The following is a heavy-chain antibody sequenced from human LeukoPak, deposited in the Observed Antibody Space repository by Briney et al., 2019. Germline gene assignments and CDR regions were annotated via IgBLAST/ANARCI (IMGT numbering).Heavy chain of an antibody. J-gene: IGHJ4*02. CDR3: AKDAYSGFSSSYNMDS. Sequence: ASVKVSCKTSGYTVTGHYLHWVRQAPGQGLEWMGWINPNSGVTNYAQKFQGRVTMTRDTSINTAYMELHSLTSDDTAMYYCAKDAYSGFSSSYNMDSWGQGTLVTVSS. CDR2: INPNSGVT. V-gene: IGHV1-2*02. D-gene: IGHD5-18*01. CDR1: GYTVTGHY.